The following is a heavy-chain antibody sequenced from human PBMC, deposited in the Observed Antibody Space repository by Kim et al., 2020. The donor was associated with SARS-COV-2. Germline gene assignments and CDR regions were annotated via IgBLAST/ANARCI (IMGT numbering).Heavy chain of an antibody. Sequence: GGSLRLSCAASGFTFSSYWMSWVRQAPGKGLEWVANIKQDGSEKYYVDSVKGRFTISRDNAKNSLYLQMNSLRAEDTAVYYCARGGVCGPATTGCFDYWGEGTLVTVSS. CDR3: ARGGVCGPATTGCFDY. D-gene: IGHD4-17*01. CDR2: IKQDGSEK. V-gene: IGHV3-7*01. CDR1: GFTFSSYW. J-gene: IGHJ4*02.